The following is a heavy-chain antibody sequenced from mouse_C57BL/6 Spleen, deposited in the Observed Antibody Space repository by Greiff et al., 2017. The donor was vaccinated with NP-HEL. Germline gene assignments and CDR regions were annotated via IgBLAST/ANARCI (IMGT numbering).Heavy chain of an antibody. V-gene: IGHV5-4*01. J-gene: IGHJ3*01. D-gene: IGHD2-5*01. CDR1: GFTFSSYA. Sequence: EVQGVESGGGLVKPGGSLKLSCAASGFTFSSYAMSWVRQTPEKRLEWVATISDGGSYTYYPDNVKGRFTISRDNAKNNLYLQMSHLKSEDTAMYYCARDSNSWFAYWGQGTLVTVSA. CDR2: ISDGGSYT. CDR3: ARDSNSWFAY.